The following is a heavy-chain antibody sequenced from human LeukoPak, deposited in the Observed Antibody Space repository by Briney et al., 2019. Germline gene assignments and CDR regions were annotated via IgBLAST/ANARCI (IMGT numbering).Heavy chain of an antibody. V-gene: IGHV6-1*01. Sequence: SQTLSLTCAISGDXVSSNSAAWNWIRQSPSRGLGWLGRTYYRSKWLNDYAVSVKSRVTISPDTSKNQFSLQLNSVTPDDTAVYYCARQSSSNYYYTGMDVWGQGATVTVSS. CDR2: TYYRSKWLN. CDR1: GDXVSSNSAA. J-gene: IGHJ6*02. D-gene: IGHD1-26*01. CDR3: ARQSSSNYYYTGMDV.